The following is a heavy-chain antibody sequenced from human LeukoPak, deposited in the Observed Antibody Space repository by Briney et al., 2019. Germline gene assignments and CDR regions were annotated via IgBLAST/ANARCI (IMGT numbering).Heavy chain of an antibody. CDR1: GFTFSSYA. CDR2: ISYDGSNK. D-gene: IGHD3-9*01. J-gene: IGHJ4*02. CDR3: ASVPRGRYFDWLLYPGDLKPFDY. Sequence: GGSLRLSCAASGFTFSSYAMHWVRQAPGKGLEWVAVISYDGSNKYYADSVKGRFTISRDNSKNTLYLQMNSLRAEDTAVYYCASVPRGRYFDWLLYPGDLKPFDYWGQGTLVTVSS. V-gene: IGHV3-30-3*01.